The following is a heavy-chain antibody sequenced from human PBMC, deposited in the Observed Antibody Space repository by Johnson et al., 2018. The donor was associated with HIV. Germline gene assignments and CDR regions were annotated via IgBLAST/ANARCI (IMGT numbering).Heavy chain of an antibody. CDR2: ISGSGGST. D-gene: IGHD3-3*01. Sequence: VLLVESGGGVVQPGRSLRLSCAASGFTFSSYAMSWVRQAPGKGLEWVSAISGSGGSTYYADSVKGRFTISRDNSKNTLYLQMNSLRAEDTAVYYCTKGRIFGVVMEAFDIWGQGTMVTVSS. CDR3: TKGRIFGVVMEAFDI. CDR1: GFTFSSYA. V-gene: IGHV3-23*04. J-gene: IGHJ3*02.